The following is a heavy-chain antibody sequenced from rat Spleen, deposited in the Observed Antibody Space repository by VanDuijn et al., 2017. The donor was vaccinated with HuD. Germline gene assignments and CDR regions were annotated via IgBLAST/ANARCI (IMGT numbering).Heavy chain of an antibody. CDR2: ISSDGDNT. CDR3: TRHGGLRNWFAY. J-gene: IGHJ3*01. Sequence: EVQLVESGGGLVQPGRSLKLSCVASGFTFNNYWMTWIRQAPTKGLEWIASISSDGDNTYYRDSVKGRFTISRDNAENTQYLQMDSLRSEDTATYYCTRHGGLRNWFAYWGQGTLVTVSS. V-gene: IGHV5S13*01. D-gene: IGHD1-11*01. CDR1: GFTFNNYW.